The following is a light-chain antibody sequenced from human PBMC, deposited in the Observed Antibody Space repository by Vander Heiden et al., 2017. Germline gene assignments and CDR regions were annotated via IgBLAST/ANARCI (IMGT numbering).Light chain of an antibody. CDR1: SSDVGGSNY. V-gene: IGLV2-8*01. J-gene: IGLJ2*01. CDR3: SSYAGSLV. Sequence: QSALTQPPSASGSPGQSATISCTATSSDVGGSNYVSWYQHHPGKAPKLMIYGVSERPSGVADRFSGSKSGDTASLTVSGLQAEDEADYYCSSYAGSLVFGGGTKLTVL. CDR2: GVS.